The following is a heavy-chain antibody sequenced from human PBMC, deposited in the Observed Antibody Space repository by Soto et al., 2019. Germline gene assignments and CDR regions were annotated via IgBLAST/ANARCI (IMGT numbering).Heavy chain of an antibody. CDR2: ISAYNGNT. J-gene: IGHJ3*02. D-gene: IGHD2-8*01. V-gene: IGHV1-18*01. CDR3: AREYCTNGVCYKGSAFDI. Sequence: AASVKVSCKASGYTFTSYGISWVRQAPGQGLEWMGWISAYNGNTNYAQKLQGRVTMTTDTSTSTAYMELRSLRSDDTAVYYCAREYCTNGVCYKGSAFDIWGQGTMVTVSS. CDR1: GYTFTSYG.